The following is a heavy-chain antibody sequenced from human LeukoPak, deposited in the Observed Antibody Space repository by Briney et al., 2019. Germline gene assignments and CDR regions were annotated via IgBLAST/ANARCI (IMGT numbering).Heavy chain of an antibody. Sequence: GGSLRLSCAASGFTFSSYWMRWVRQAPGKGLVWVSRINSDGSSTSYADSVKGRFTISRDNAKNTLYLQMNSLRAEDTAVYYCARDQNDSSGYAFDYWGQGTLVTVSS. J-gene: IGHJ4*02. CDR2: INSDGSST. D-gene: IGHD3-22*01. V-gene: IGHV3-74*01. CDR1: GFTFSSYW. CDR3: ARDQNDSSGYAFDY.